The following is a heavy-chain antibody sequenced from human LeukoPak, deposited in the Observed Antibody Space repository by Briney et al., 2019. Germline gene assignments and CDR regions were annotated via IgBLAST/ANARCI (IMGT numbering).Heavy chain of an antibody. CDR1: GYTFTGYY. J-gene: IGHJ4*02. Sequence: GASVKVSCKASGYTFTGYYMHWVRQAPGQGLEWMGWINPNSGGTNYTQKFQGWVTMTRDTSISTAYMELSRLRSDDTAVYYCARGYSGYEASPFDYWGQGTLVTVSS. D-gene: IGHD5-12*01. V-gene: IGHV1-2*04. CDR3: ARGYSGYEASPFDY. CDR2: INPNSGGT.